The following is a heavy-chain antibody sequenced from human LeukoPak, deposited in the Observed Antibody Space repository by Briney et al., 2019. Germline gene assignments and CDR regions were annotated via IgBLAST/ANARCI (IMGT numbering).Heavy chain of an antibody. CDR1: GGSISNYY. D-gene: IGHD3-22*01. CDR2: IYNSGIS. J-gene: IGHJ5*02. Sequence: SETLSLTCTVSGGSISNYYCSWIRQPPGKGLEWIGYIYNSGISNYNPSLKSRVTISMDTSKNQFSLNLNSVTAADTAVYYCARVSAVGGSPFSMIVRGWFDPWGQGTLVTVSS. V-gene: IGHV4-59*08. CDR3: ARVSAVGGSPFSMIVRGWFDP.